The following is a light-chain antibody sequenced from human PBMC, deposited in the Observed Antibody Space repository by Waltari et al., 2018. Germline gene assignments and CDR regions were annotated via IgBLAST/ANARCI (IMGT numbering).Light chain of an antibody. CDR2: DVS. CDR1: SSDVGGDNY. Sequence: QSALTHPASVSGSPGQSITISCPGASSDVGGDNYVSWYQQHPGKAPKLMIYDVSNRPSGVSNRFSGSKSGNTASLTISGLQAEDEADYYCSSYTSSSTSVVFGGGTKLTVL. J-gene: IGLJ2*01. V-gene: IGLV2-14*01. CDR3: SSYTSSSTSVV.